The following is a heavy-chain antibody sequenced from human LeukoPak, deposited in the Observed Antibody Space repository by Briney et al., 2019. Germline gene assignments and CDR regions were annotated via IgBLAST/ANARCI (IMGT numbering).Heavy chain of an antibody. D-gene: IGHD1-26*01. CDR3: ARKSGSYLE. V-gene: IGHV3-53*01. Sequence: PGESLRLSCAASGFPFSSNYMGWVRQAPGKGLEWVSVIYSGGNTYYADSVKDRFTISRDNSRNTLYLQMNSLRAEDTALYYCARKSGSYLEWGQGTLVTVSS. CDR2: IYSGGNT. CDR1: GFPFSSNY. J-gene: IGHJ4*02.